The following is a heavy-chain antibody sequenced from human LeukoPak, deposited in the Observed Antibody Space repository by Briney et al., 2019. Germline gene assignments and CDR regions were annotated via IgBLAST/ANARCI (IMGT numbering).Heavy chain of an antibody. Sequence: PGGSLGLSCAASGFTFSSYAMSWVRQAPGKGLEWVSAISGSGGSTYYADSVKGRFTISRDNSKNTLYLQMNSLRAEDTAVYYCAKDHYYDSSGYYKGDAFDIWGQGTMVTVSS. CDR3: AKDHYYDSSGYYKGDAFDI. CDR1: GFTFSSYA. D-gene: IGHD3-22*01. V-gene: IGHV3-23*01. J-gene: IGHJ3*02. CDR2: ISGSGGST.